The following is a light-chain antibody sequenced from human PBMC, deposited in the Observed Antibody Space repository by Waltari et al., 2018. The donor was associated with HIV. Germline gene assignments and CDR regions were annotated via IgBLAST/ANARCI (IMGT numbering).Light chain of an antibody. CDR3: AAWEDSLWV. CDR1: SSNIGSNY. CDR2: RNN. J-gene: IGLJ3*02. V-gene: IGLV1-47*01. Sequence: QSVLTQPPSASGTPGQRVTISCSGSSSNIGSNYVFWYQQLPGTAPKLLIYRNNDRPSGVPDRISGSKSGTSASLAISGLRSDDEADYYCAAWEDSLWVFGGGTKLTV.